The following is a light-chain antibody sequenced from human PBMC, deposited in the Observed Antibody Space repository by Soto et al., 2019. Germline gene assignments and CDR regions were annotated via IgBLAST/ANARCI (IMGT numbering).Light chain of an antibody. V-gene: IGKV1-12*01. Sequence: DIQMTQSPSSVSASVGDTVTITCRASEYIGTWLAWYQQKPGKAPTLLISAASSLQSGVPTRFSGSGSGTDFTLTISSLQPEDFATYFCQQGASFPLALGGGTKVEIK. CDR3: QQGASFPLA. CDR1: EYIGTW. CDR2: AAS. J-gene: IGKJ4*01.